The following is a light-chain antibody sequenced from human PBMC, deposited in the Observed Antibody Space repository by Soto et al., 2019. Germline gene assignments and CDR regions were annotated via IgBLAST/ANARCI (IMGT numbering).Light chain of an antibody. V-gene: IGKV1-5*03. CDR1: QSLNNW. CDR2: EAS. CDR3: LQYINYPLT. J-gene: IGKJ4*01. Sequence: DIQMTQSPSTLSASVGDRVIITCRASQSLNNWLAWYQQKPGKAPKILIYEASNLQTGVPSRFSGSGSGTEFTLAISSLQPDDCATYYCLQYINYPLTFGGGTMVEIK.